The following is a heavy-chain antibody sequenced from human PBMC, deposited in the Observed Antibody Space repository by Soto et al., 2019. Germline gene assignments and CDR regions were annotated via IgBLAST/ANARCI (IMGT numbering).Heavy chain of an antibody. CDR2: IYTSGST. CDR3: ARDDCSGGSCYSGDY. J-gene: IGHJ4*02. CDR1: GGSISSYY. Sequence: KTSETLSLTCTVSGGSISSYYWSWIRQPAGKGLEWIGRIYTSGSTNYNPSLKSRVTMSVDTSKNQFSLKLSSVTAADTAVYYCARDDCSGGSCYSGDYWGQGTLVTVSS. D-gene: IGHD2-15*01. V-gene: IGHV4-4*07.